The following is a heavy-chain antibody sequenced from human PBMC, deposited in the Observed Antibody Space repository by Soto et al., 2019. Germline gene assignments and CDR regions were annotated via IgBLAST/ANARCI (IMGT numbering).Heavy chain of an antibody. D-gene: IGHD4-17*01. V-gene: IGHV4-31*03. Sequence: QVQLQESGPGLVKPSQTLSLTCTVSGGSISSGAYYWSWIRQHPGKGLEWIGYIYYGVSTYYNPSLRGRLTISVDTSKNQFSLKLSSVTAADTAVYYCARETTANYFDYWGQGTLVTVSS. CDR3: ARETTANYFDY. CDR1: GGSISSGAYY. J-gene: IGHJ4*02. CDR2: IYYGVST.